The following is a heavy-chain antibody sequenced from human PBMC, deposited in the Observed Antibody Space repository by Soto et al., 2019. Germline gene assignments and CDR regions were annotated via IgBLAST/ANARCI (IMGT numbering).Heavy chain of an antibody. CDR3: ASSYDFWSGRGGYYFDY. J-gene: IGHJ4*02. CDR2: IYYSGST. D-gene: IGHD3-3*01. Sequence: QLQLQESGPGLVKPSETLSLTCTVSGGSISSSSYYWGWIRQPPGKGLEWIGSIYYSGSTYYNPSLKSRVTISVDTSKNQFSLKLSSVTAADTAVYYCASSYDFWSGRGGYYFDYWGQGTLVTVSS. V-gene: IGHV4-39*01. CDR1: GGSISSSSYY.